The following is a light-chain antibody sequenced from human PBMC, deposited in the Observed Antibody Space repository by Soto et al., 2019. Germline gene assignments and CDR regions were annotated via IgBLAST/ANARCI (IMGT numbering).Light chain of an antibody. V-gene: IGKV3-15*01. CDR2: AAS. Sequence: IALTQSPGNLSLSXGARPTLFCQASQSVRSNLAWYQQKPGQAPRLVIYAASTRATGIPDRFSGSVSGTEFTLTISSLQSEDFAVYYCQQYNEWLPFTVGQGTRLAI. J-gene: IGKJ5*01. CDR3: QQYNEWLPFT. CDR1: QSVRSN.